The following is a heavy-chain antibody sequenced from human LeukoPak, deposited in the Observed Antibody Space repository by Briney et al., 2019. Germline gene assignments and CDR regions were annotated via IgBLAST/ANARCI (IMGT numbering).Heavy chain of an antibody. CDR1: GYTFISYG. CDR3: ARGLAGNYYYNMDV. J-gene: IGHJ6*02. CDR2: INPYGGST. V-gene: IGHV1-46*01. Sequence: ASVKVSCKASGYTFISYGISWVRQAPGQGLEWMGIINPYGGSTGYAQKFQGRVTMTRDTSTSTVYMDLSSLRSEDTAVYYCARGLAGNYYYNMDVWGQGTTVTVSS.